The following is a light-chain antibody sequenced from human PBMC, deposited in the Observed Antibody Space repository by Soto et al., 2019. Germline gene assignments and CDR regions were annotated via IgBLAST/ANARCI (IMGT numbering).Light chain of an antibody. J-gene: IGKJ4*01. V-gene: IGKV3-11*01. CDR1: QSTSSY. CDR3: QHRSNWPLT. CDR2: DAS. Sequence: EIVLTQSPATLSLSPGERATLSCRASQSTSSYLAWYQQQPGQAPRLHIYDASNRATGIPARFSGSGSGTDFTLTISSLEPEDFAVYYCQHRSNWPLTFGGGTKVEIK.